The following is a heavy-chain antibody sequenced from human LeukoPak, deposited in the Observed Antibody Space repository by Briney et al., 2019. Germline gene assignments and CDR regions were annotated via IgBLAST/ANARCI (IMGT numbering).Heavy chain of an antibody. CDR3: ARSYRWLAPFDAFDI. D-gene: IGHD6-19*01. Sequence: SETLSLTCAVYGGSFSGYYWSWIRQPPGKGLEWIGEINHSGNTNYNPSLKSRVTISVDTSKNQFSLKLSSVTAADTAVYYCARSYRWLAPFDAFDIWGQGTMVTVSS. J-gene: IGHJ3*02. V-gene: IGHV4-34*01. CDR2: INHSGNT. CDR1: GGSFSGYY.